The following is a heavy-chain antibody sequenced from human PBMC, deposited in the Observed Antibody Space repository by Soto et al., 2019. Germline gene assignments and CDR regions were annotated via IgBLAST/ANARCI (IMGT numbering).Heavy chain of an antibody. CDR3: ARHQSIVVVTAARAFDI. CDR2: IYHSGST. D-gene: IGHD2-15*01. V-gene: IGHV4-30-2*01. CDR1: GGSISSGGYS. J-gene: IGHJ3*02. Sequence: SETLSLTCAVSGGSISSGGYSWSWIRQPPGKGLEWIGYIYHSGSTYYNPSLKSRVTISVDRSRNQFSLKLNPVTAADTAVYYCARHQSIVVVTAARAFDIPGQGTMVTVSS.